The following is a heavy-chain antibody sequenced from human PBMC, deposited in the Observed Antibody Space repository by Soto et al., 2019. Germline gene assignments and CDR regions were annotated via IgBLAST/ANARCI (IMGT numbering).Heavy chain of an antibody. V-gene: IGHV3-33*01. D-gene: IGHD4-17*01. Sequence: GGSLRLSCAASGFTFSSYGMHWVRQAPGKGLEWVAVIWYDGSNKYYADSVKGRFTISRDNSKNTLYLQMNSLRAEDTAVYYCARGVMTTVTTSHYYYGMDVWGQGTTVTVSS. CDR2: IWYDGSNK. CDR1: GFTFSSYG. CDR3: ARGVMTTVTTSHYYYGMDV. J-gene: IGHJ6*02.